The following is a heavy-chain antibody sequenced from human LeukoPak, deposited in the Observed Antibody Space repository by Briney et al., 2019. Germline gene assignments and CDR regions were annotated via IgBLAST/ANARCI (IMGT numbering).Heavy chain of an antibody. CDR3: TRSVRGYSYGYVSYYYMDV. CDR1: GGSISSYY. V-gene: IGHV4-4*07. J-gene: IGHJ6*03. CDR2: IYTSGST. D-gene: IGHD5-18*01. Sequence: SETLSLTCTLSGGSISSYYWSWIRQPAGKGLEWVGRIYTSGSTNYNPSFKSRVTISVDTSKNQLSLKLSSVTAADTAVYYCTRSVRGYSYGYVSYYYMDVWGKGTTVTVSS.